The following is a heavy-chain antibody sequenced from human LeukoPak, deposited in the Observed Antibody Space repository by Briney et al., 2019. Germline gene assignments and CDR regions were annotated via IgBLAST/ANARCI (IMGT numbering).Heavy chain of an antibody. CDR3: TRTSYDSSGYYDY. D-gene: IGHD3-22*01. Sequence: GGSLRLSCAASGFTFSGSAMHWVRQASGEGLEWVGRIRSKANSYATAYAASVKGRFTISRDDSKNTAYLQMNSLKTEDTAVYYCTRTSYDSSGYYDYWGQGTLVTVSS. CDR1: GFTFSGSA. CDR2: IRSKANSYAT. V-gene: IGHV3-73*01. J-gene: IGHJ4*02.